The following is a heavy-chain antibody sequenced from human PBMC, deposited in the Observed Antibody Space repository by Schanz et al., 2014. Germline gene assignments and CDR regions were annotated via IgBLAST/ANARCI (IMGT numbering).Heavy chain of an antibody. Sequence: EVQLVESGGGLVQPGRSLRLSCTASGFTFSDYAMSWFRQAPGKGLEWVSTIYASGATYYADSVKRRFTISRDISKNTLHLQVTSLRAEDTAIYYCARDGNYYGSRNYYKTPYYFDSWGQGTLVTVSS. V-gene: IGHV3-66*01. CDR2: IYASGAT. CDR3: ARDGNYYGSRNYYKTPYYFDS. D-gene: IGHD3-10*01. CDR1: GFTFSDYA. J-gene: IGHJ4*02.